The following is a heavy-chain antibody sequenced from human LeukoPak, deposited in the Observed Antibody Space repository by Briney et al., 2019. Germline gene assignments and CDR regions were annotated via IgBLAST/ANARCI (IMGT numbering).Heavy chain of an antibody. J-gene: IGHJ4*02. D-gene: IGHD6-13*01. CDR2: ITRSGAHT. CDR3: AKVPAVGARGGY. V-gene: IGHV3-23*01. Sequence: GGSLRLSCAASGLTVSSNSMSWVRQAPGKGLEWVSAITRSGAHTHYADSVKGRFTISRDNSKNTLSLQMNSLRAEDTAVYYCAKVPAVGARGGYWGQGTLVTVSS. CDR1: GLTVSSNS.